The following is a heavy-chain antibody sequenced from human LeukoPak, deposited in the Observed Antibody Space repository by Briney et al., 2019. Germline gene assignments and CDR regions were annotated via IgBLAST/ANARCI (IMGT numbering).Heavy chain of an antibody. CDR1: GGTFSSYT. J-gene: IGHJ4*02. CDR2: IIPILGIA. CDR3: ARQGGEDSSSSSTDY. Sequence: AASVKVSCKASGGTFSSYTISWVRLAPGQGLEWMGRIIPILGIANYAQKFQGRVTITADKSTSTAYMELSSLRSEDTAVYYCARQGGEDSSSSSTDYWGQGTLVTVSS. D-gene: IGHD6-6*01. V-gene: IGHV1-69*02.